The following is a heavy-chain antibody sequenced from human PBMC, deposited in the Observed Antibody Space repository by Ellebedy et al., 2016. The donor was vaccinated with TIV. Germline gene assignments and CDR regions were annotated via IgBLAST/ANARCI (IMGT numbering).Heavy chain of an antibody. CDR1: GGSLTSFY. Sequence: MPSETLSLTCTVSGGSLTSFYWSWIRQPPGKGPEWIGYISYSGSTNYNPSLKSRVTILVDTSKNQFSLKLSSVTAADTAVYYCARGRSGWSDGDNWFDPWGQGTLVTVSS. CDR3: ARGRSGWSDGDNWFDP. J-gene: IGHJ5*02. V-gene: IGHV4-59*01. CDR2: ISYSGST. D-gene: IGHD6-19*01.